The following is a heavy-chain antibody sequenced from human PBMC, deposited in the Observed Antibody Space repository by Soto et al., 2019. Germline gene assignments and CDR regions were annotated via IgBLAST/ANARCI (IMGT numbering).Heavy chain of an antibody. V-gene: IGHV3-30*18. J-gene: IGHJ5*02. CDR1: GFTFSSYG. Sequence: QVQLVESGGGVVQPGRSLRLSCAASGFTFSSYGMHWVHQAPGKGLEWVAVISYDGSNKYYADSVEGRFTITRDNSKNTLYLQMNSLRAGDTAVYYCAKSGESNLLTLWSLGQGNLVTVSS. D-gene: IGHD2-21*01. CDR2: ISYDGSNK. CDR3: AKSGESNLLTLWS.